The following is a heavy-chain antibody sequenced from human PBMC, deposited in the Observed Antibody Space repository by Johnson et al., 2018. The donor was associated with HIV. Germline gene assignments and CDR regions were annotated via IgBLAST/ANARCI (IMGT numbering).Heavy chain of an antibody. D-gene: IGHD3-22*01. Sequence: VQLVESGGGLVQPGRSLRLSCAASGFRFDDYAMHWVRQAPGKGLEWVSGISWNSGSIGYVDSVKGRFTISRDNAKNSLYLQMNGLRAEDTALYYCARRINYDSSGVYLGDAFDIWGEGTMVTVSS. CDR3: ARRINYDSSGVYLGDAFDI. V-gene: IGHV3-9*01. J-gene: IGHJ3*02. CDR1: GFRFDDYA. CDR2: ISWNSGSI.